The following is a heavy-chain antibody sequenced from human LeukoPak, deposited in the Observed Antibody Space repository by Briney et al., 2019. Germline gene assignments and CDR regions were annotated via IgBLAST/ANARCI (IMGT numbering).Heavy chain of an antibody. CDR3: ARATYCSGDSCYSGIFDY. D-gene: IGHD2-15*01. CDR2: INHSGST. CDR1: GGSVSSSSYY. Sequence: SETLSLTCSVSGGSVSSSSYYWSWIRQPPGKGLEWIGEINHSGSTNYNPSLKSRVTISVDTSKNQFSLKLSSVTAADTAVYYCARATYCSGDSCYSGIFDYWGQGTLVTVSS. J-gene: IGHJ4*02. V-gene: IGHV4-39*07.